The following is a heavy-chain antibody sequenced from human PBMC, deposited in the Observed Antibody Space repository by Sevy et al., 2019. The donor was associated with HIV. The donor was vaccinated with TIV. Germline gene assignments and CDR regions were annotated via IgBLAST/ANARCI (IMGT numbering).Heavy chain of an antibody. CDR3: RGYYDFWSGYYDSLSEV. Sequence: GGSLRLSCTASGFTFGDYAMSWVRQAPGKGLEWVGFIRSKAYGGTTEYAATGKGRLTITREESKSIAYLQMNGLKTEDTAVYYYRGYYDFWSGYYDSLSEVWGQGTTVTVSS. CDR2: IRSKAYGGTT. CDR1: GFTFGDYA. V-gene: IGHV3-49*04. J-gene: IGHJ6*02. D-gene: IGHD3-3*01.